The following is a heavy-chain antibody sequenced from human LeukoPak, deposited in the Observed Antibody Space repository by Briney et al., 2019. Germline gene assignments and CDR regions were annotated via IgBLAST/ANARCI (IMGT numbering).Heavy chain of an antibody. D-gene: IGHD6-13*01. CDR1: GGSISSYY. V-gene: IGHV4-59*08. Sequence: PSETLSLTCTVSGGSISSYYWSWIRQPPGKGLEWIGYIYYSGSTNYNPSLKSRVTISVDTSKNQFSLKLSSVTAADPAVYYCARHWGEQLVYGFDYWGQGTLVTVSS. CDR2: IYYSGST. J-gene: IGHJ4*02. CDR3: ARHWGEQLVYGFDY.